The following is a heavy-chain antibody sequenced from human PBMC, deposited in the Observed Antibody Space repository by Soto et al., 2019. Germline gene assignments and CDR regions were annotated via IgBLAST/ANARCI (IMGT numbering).Heavy chain of an antibody. CDR3: ARVAYGDYGRVDS. Sequence: QVQLQESGPRLVKPSQTLSLTCSVSSSGDYFWSWIRQPPGKGLEWIGYIDYSGNTNYTPSLKSRLTTSVDTSNNQFSLKLSSVTAADSAIYYCARVAYGDYGRVDSWGQGTLVTVSS. D-gene: IGHD4-17*01. CDR2: IDYSGNT. J-gene: IGHJ4*02. CDR1: SSGDYF. V-gene: IGHV4-30-4*01.